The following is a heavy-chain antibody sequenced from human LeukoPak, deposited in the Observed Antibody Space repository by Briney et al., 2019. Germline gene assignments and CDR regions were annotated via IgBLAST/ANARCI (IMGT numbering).Heavy chain of an antibody. CDR2: FDPEDGET. V-gene: IGHV1-24*01. D-gene: IGHD1-26*01. J-gene: IGHJ4*02. Sequence: ASVKVSCKVSGYTLTELSMHWVRQAPGKGLEWMGGFDPEDGETIYAQKFQGRVTMTEDTSTDTAYMELSSLRSEDTAVCYCATHSGSYPGDYFDYWGQGTLVTVSS. CDR3: ATHSGSYPGDYFDY. CDR1: GYTLTELS.